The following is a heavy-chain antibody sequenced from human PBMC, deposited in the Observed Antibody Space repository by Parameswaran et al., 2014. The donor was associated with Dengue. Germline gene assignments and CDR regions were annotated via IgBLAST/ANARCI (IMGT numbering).Heavy chain of an antibody. J-gene: IGHJ6*02. D-gene: IGHD3-22*01. V-gene: IGHV3-21*01. CDR2: ISSSSSYI. Sequence: LKISCAASGFTFSSYSMNWVRQAPGKGLEWVSSISSSSSYIYYADSVKGRFTISRDNAKNSLYLQMNSLRAEDTAVYYCARDPTLYSSGSSLTYYGMDVWGQGTTVTVSS. CDR3: ARDPTLYSSGSSLTYYGMDV. CDR1: GFTFSSYS.